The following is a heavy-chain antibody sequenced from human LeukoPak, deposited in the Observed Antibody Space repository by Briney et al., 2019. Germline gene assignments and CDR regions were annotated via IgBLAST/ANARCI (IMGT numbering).Heavy chain of an antibody. CDR3: ARESITMVRVGPNCFDP. V-gene: IGHV1-2*02. CDR2: INPNSGGT. CDR1: GYTFTGYY. D-gene: IGHD3-10*01. Sequence: ASVKVSCKASGYTFTGYYMHWVRQAPGQGLEWMGWINPNSGGTNYAQKFQGRVTMTRDTSISTAYMELSRLRSDDTAVYYCARESITMVRVGPNCFDPWGQGTLVTVSS. J-gene: IGHJ5*02.